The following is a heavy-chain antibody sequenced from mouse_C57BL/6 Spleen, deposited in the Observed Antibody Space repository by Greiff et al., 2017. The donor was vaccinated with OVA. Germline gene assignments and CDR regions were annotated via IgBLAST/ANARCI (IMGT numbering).Heavy chain of an antibody. V-gene: IGHV8-8*01. CDR3: ARIAIYYDYERGPMDY. Sequence: QVTLKVCGPGILQPSQTLSLTCSFSGFSLSTFGMGVGWIRQPSGKGLEWLAHIWWDDDKYYNPALKSRLTISKDTSKNQVFLKIANVDTADTATYYCARIAIYYDYERGPMDYWGQGTSVTVSS. J-gene: IGHJ4*01. D-gene: IGHD2-4*01. CDR2: IWWDDDK. CDR1: GFSLSTFGMG.